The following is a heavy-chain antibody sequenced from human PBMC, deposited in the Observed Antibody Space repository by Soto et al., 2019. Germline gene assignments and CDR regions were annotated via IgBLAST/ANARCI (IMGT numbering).Heavy chain of an antibody. D-gene: IGHD2-2*01. J-gene: IGHJ6*02. CDR2: IYYDGGNK. CDR3: ARAGYASSPYYYGLDV. Sequence: GGSLRLSCAASGFIFSAYGMHWVRQAPGKGLEWVALIYYDGGNKYYADSVKGRFTVSRDNSKNTLYLQVDSLRAEDTAVYYCARAGYASSPYYYGLDVWGPGTTVTVSS. V-gene: IGHV3-33*01. CDR1: GFIFSAYG.